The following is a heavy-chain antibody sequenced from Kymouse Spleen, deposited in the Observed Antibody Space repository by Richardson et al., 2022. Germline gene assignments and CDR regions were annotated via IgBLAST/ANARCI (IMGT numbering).Heavy chain of an antibody. J-gene: IGHJ5*02. D-gene: IGHD3-10*01. Sequence: QVQLQQWGAGLLKPSETLSLTCAVYGGSFSGYYWSWIRQPPGKGLEWIGEINHSGSTNYNPSLKSRVTISVDTSKNQFSLKLSSVTAADTAVYYCARGGLVRGAVNWFDPWGQGTLVTVSS. V-gene: IGHV4-34*01. CDR3: ARGGLVRGAVNWFDP. CDR2: INHSGST. CDR1: GGSFSGYY.